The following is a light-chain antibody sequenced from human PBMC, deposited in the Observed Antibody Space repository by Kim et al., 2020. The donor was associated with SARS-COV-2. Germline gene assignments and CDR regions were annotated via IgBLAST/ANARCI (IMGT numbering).Light chain of an antibody. CDR2: KAS. CDR3: QQCYAYSLT. J-gene: IGKJ4*01. Sequence: ASVGDRVPITCRASQSISSSLAWYHPKPGKAPQLLIYKASNLESGFPSRFSGSGSGTEFTLTISSLQPDDFATYYCQQCYAYSLTFGGGTKVEIK. CDR1: QSISSS. V-gene: IGKV1-5*03.